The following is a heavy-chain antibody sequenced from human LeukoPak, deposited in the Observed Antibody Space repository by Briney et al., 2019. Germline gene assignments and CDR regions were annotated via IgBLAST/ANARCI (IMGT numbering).Heavy chain of an antibody. D-gene: IGHD3-22*01. CDR2: INHSGST. J-gene: IGHJ5*02. Sequence: SETLSLTCAVYGGSFSGYYWSWIRQPPGKGLEWIGEINHSGSTNYNPSLKSRVTISVDTSKNQFSLKLSSVPAADTAVYYCASRPPYYYDSSGSNWFDPWGQGTLVTVSS. CDR1: GGSFSGYY. V-gene: IGHV4-34*01. CDR3: ASRPPYYYDSSGSNWFDP.